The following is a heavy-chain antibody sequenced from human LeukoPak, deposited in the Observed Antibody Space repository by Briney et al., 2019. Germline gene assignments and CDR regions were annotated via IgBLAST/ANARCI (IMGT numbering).Heavy chain of an antibody. CDR2: IYYSGST. CDR3: ARRLWYGPYYFDY. Sequence: SETLSHTCTVSGGSISSSSYYWGWIRQPPGKGLEWIGNIYYSGSTYYNPSLKSRVTISVDTSKNQFSLKLSSVTAADTAVYYCARRLWYGPYYFDYWGQGTLVTVSS. D-gene: IGHD5-18*01. J-gene: IGHJ4*02. CDR1: GGSISSSSYY. V-gene: IGHV4-39*07.